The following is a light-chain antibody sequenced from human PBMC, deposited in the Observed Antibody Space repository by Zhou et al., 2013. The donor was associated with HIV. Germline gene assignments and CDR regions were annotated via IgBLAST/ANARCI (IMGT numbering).Light chain of an antibody. CDR1: TSNIAKYS. J-gene: IGLJ2*01. V-gene: IGLV1-51*01. CDR3: ATWDSSLSAVV. Sequence: QSVLTQPPSMSAAAGQKVTISCSGSTSNIAKYSVSWYQQFPGTAPKLLIYDSYKRASGIPDRFSGSKSGTSATLGITGLQTGDEADYYCATWDSSLSAVVFGGGTKLTVL. CDR2: DSY.